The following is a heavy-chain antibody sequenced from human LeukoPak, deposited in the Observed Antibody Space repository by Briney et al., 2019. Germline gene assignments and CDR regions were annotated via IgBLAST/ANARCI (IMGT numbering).Heavy chain of an antibody. J-gene: IGHJ4*02. Sequence: PGGSLRLSCAVSGFTVSSSYMSWVRQAPGKGLEWVSVIFSGGRTYYADSAKGRFTISRDNAKNTLYLQMNSLRAEDTAVYYCARGRNPDNYYFDYWGQGTLVTVSS. CDR1: GFTVSSSY. CDR2: IFSGGRT. V-gene: IGHV3-53*01. CDR3: ARGRNPDNYYFDY. D-gene: IGHD1-14*01.